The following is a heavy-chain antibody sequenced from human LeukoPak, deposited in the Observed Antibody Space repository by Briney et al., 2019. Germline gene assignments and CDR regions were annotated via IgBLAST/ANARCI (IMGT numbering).Heavy chain of an antibody. CDR1: GITLSNYG. V-gene: IGHV3-23*01. D-gene: IGHD3-10*01. J-gene: IGHJ4*02. CDR3: AKDAVAPGSGGDYFDY. CDR2: ISGSGGGT. Sequence: GGSLRLSCAVSGITLSNYGMSWVRQAPGKGLEWVAGISGSGGGTNYADSVKGRFTISRDNSKNTLSLQMNSLRAEDTAVYYCAKDAVAPGSGGDYFDYWGQGTLVTVSS.